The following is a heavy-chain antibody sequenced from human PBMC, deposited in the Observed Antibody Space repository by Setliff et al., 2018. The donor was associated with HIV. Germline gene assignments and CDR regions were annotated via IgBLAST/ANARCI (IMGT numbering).Heavy chain of an antibody. V-gene: IGHV3-7*03. D-gene: IGHD3-16*01. Sequence: PGGSLRLSCTASGFTFSGYWMSWVRQAPGKGLEWVANIKEDGSEKYYVDSVKGRFTISRDNAKNSLYLQMNRLGPEDTAGYYCGGGGDYSSYYMDVWGKGTTVTVSS. CDR1: GFTFSGYW. J-gene: IGHJ6*03. CDR2: IKEDGSEK. CDR3: GGGGDYSSYYMDV.